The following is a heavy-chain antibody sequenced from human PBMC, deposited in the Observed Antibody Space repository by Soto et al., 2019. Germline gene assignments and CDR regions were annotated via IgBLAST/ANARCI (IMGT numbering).Heavy chain of an antibody. CDR1: GFTFSSYA. V-gene: IGHV3-64D*06. CDR2: ISSNGGST. D-gene: IGHD2-2*02. J-gene: IGHJ4*02. CDR3: VKDCSSTSCYTPHALFDY. Sequence: GGFLRLSCSASGFTFSSYAMHWVRQAPGKGLEYVSAISSNGGSTYYADSVKGRFTISRDNSKNTLYLQMSSLRAEDTAVYYCVKDCSSTSCYTPHALFDYWGQGTLVTVSS.